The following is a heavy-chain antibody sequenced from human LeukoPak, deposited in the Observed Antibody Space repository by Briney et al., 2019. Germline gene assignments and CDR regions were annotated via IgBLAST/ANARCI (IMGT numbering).Heavy chain of an antibody. Sequence: GGSLRLSCAASGFTFNSYAMIWVRQAPGQGLEWVAVISYDGSNKYYADSVKGRFTISRDNSKNTLYLQMNSLRAEDTAVYYCARESGSYYYFDYWGQGTLVTVSS. V-gene: IGHV3-30*04. J-gene: IGHJ4*02. CDR3: ARESGSYYYFDY. D-gene: IGHD1-26*01. CDR1: GFTFNSYA. CDR2: ISYDGSNK.